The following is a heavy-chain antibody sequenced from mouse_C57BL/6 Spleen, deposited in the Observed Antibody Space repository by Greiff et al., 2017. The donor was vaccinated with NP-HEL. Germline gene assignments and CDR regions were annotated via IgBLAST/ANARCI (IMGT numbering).Heavy chain of an antibody. Sequence: VQLQQSGAELVRPGASVKLSCTASGFNIKDYYMHWVKQMPEQGLEWIGMIDPEDGDTEYAPKFQGKATMTADTASNTAYLQLSSLASEDTAIYYCTTSYGSSLDYWGQGTTLTVSS. J-gene: IGHJ2*01. CDR3: TTSYGSSLDY. V-gene: IGHV14-1*01. CDR2: IDPEDGDT. D-gene: IGHD1-1*01. CDR1: GFNIKDYY.